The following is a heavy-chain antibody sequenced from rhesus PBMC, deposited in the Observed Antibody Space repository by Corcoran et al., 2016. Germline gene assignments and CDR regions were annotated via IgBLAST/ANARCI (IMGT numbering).Heavy chain of an antibody. V-gene: IGHV3-54*02. D-gene: IGHD3-16*01. J-gene: IGHJ6*01. CDR2: ISYDGSKK. CDR3: ARPDSGSYYYGLDS. Sequence: EVQLVESGGGLVQPGGSLRLSCAASGFIFSSYGMHWVRQAPGKGLEWVAVISYDGSKKYYEDSVKDRFTISRENSKNMLYLQMNNLKLEDTAVYYCARPDSGSYYYGLDSWGQGVVVTVSS. CDR1: GFIFSSYG.